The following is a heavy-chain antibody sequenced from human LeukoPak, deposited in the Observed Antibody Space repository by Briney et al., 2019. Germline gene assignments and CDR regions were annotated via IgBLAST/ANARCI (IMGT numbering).Heavy chain of an antibody. CDR1: GGSISSYY. CDR2: IYYSGST. D-gene: IGHD1-26*01. Sequence: PSETLSLTCTVSGGSISSYYWSWIRQPPGKGLEWIGYIYYSGSTSYNPSLKSRVTISVDTSKNQFSLKLSSVTAADTAVYYCARAEPYYYYYGMDVWGQGTTVTVSS. V-gene: IGHV4-59*01. J-gene: IGHJ6*02. CDR3: ARAEPYYYYYGMDV.